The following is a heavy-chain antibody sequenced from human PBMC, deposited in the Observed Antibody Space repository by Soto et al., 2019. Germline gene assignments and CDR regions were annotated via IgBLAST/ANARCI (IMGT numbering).Heavy chain of an antibody. J-gene: IGHJ4*02. CDR2: IIPIFGTA. D-gene: IGHD3-3*01. CDR1: GGTFSSYA. V-gene: IGHV1-69*01. CDR3: ARDNTPLRFLEWGNY. Sequence: QVQLVQSGAEVKKPGSSVKVSCMASGGTFSSYAISWVRQAPGQGLEWMGGIIPIFGTANYAQKFQGRVTITADESTSTAYMELSSLRSEDTAVYYCARDNTPLRFLEWGNYWGQGTLVTVSS.